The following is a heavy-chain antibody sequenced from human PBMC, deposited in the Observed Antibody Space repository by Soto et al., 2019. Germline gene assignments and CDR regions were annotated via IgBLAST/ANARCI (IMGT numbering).Heavy chain of an antibody. Sequence: QVQLVQSGAEVKKPGASVKVSCKASGYTFTGYAIHWVRQAPGQRHEWMGWINGGNGDTKYSQKFQGRVTITRDTSASTAYMELTILGSEDTAVYHCARGYCSSTSCQYYFDFWGQGTLVTVSS. CDR3: ARGYCSSTSCQYYFDF. V-gene: IGHV1-3*01. CDR2: INGGNGDT. D-gene: IGHD2-2*01. J-gene: IGHJ4*02. CDR1: GYTFTGYA.